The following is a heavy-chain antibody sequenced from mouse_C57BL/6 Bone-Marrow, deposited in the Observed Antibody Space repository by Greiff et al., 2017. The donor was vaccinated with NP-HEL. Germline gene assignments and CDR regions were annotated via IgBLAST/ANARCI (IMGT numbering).Heavy chain of an antibody. V-gene: IGHV3-6*01. Sequence: ESGPGLVKPSQSLSLTCSVTGYSITSGYYWNWIRQFPGNKLEWMGYISYDGSNNYNPSLKNRISITRDTSKNQFFLKLNSVTTEDTATYYCARGAATPYAMDYWGQGTSVTVSS. CDR3: ARGAATPYAMDY. CDR1: GYSITSGYY. J-gene: IGHJ4*01. CDR2: ISYDGSN.